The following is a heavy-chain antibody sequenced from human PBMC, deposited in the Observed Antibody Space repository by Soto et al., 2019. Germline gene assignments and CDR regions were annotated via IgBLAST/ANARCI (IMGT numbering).Heavy chain of an antibody. CDR1: GVTVSSYA. V-gene: IGHV1-69*06. Sequence: AVNVSCKASGVTVSSYAMSWVLQAPGQGLEWMGGIIPIFGTANYAQKFQGRVTITADKSTSTAYMELSSLRSEDTAVYYCATEGKHIVVVTAGYYYYAMEGWGQGTPVLVSS. CDR3: ATEGKHIVVVTAGYYYYAMEG. D-gene: IGHD2-21*02. J-gene: IGHJ6*01. CDR2: IIPIFGTA.